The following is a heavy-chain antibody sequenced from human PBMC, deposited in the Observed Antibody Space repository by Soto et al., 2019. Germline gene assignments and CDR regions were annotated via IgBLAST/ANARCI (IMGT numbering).Heavy chain of an antibody. J-gene: IGHJ5*02. D-gene: IGHD6-19*01. CDR2: ISYDGSNK. CDR1: GFTFSSYD. CDR3: AKDRESRGWYWDWFDP. V-gene: IGHV3-30*18. Sequence: QVQLVESGGGVVQPGRSLRLSCAASGFTFSSYDMHWVRQAPGKGLEWVAVISYDGSNKYYADSVKGRFTISRDNSKNTLYLQMNSLRAEDTAVYYCAKDRESRGWYWDWFDPWGQGTLVTVSS.